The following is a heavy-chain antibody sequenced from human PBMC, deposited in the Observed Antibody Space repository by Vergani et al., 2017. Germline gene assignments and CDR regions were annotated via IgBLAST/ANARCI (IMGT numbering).Heavy chain of an antibody. J-gene: IGHJ3*02. D-gene: IGHD3-3*01. CDR1: GFTFSSYG. V-gene: IGHV3-33*08. Sequence: VQLVESGGGLVQPGGSLRLSCAASGFTFSSYGMHWVRQAPGKGLEWVAVIWYDGSNKYYADSVKGRFTISRDNSKNTLYLQMNSLRAEDTAVYYCARSRSYTIFGVVIVDAFDIWGQGTMVTVSS. CDR2: IWYDGSNK. CDR3: ARSRSYTIFGVVIVDAFDI.